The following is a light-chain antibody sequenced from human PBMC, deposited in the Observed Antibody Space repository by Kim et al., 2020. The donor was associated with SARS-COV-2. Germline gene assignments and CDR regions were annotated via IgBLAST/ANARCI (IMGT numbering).Light chain of an antibody. CDR3: QAWDSSTVV. V-gene: IGLV3-1*01. CDR1: KLGDKY. J-gene: IGLJ2*01. CDR2: QDS. Sequence: VSPEPTASITCSGDKLGDKYACWYQQKPGQSPVLVIYQDSKRPSGIPERFSGSNSGNTATLTISGTQAMDEADYYCQAWDSSTVVFGGGTQLTVL.